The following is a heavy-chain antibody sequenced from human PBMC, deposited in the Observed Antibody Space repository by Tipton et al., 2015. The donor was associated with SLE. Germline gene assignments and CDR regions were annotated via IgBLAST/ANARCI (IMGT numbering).Heavy chain of an antibody. D-gene: IGHD1-26*01. CDR2: ISWNSGSI. J-gene: IGHJ3*02. V-gene: IGHV3-9*01. CDR3: AKRRGGSYGGAFDI. Sequence: SLRLSCAASGFTFRSYAMSWVRQAPGKGLEWVSGISWNSGSIGYADSVKGRFTISRDNAKNSLYLQMNSLRAEDTALYYCAKRRGGSYGGAFDIWGQGTMVTVSS. CDR1: GFTFRSYA.